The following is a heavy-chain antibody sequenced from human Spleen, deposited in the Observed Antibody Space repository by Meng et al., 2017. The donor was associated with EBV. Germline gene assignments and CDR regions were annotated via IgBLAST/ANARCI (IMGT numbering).Heavy chain of an antibody. CDR2: VHYTGST. CDR3: ARPFPSWQSPRLDPFGA. D-gene: IGHD6-19*01. Sequence: QLPRREQGTGQVKPSETLSLTRSVSCDSYSGFSYWGWFRQPPGRGLEWIGSVHYTGSTYYRPSLKSRVTVSVDTSKNQFSLRLTSVTAADTAVYYCARPFPSWQSPRLDPFGAWGQGTLVTVSS. V-gene: IGHV4-39*01. J-gene: IGHJ5*02. CDR1: CDSYSGFSY.